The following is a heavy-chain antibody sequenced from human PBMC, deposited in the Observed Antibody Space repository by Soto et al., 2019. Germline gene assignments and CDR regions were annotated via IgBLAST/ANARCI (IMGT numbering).Heavy chain of an antibody. Sequence: EVQLVESGGGLVQPGGSLRLSCGASGFDFNNYWMHWVRQVPGKGRVWVSRINGDGSDTKYVDSVKGRFTISRDNAKNTVYLQMNSLRAEDTAVYYCARDQTTGDWFDAWGQGTLVTVSS. V-gene: IGHV3-74*03. CDR2: INGDGSDT. CDR3: ARDQTTGDWFDA. D-gene: IGHD4-17*01. CDR1: GFDFNNYW. J-gene: IGHJ5*02.